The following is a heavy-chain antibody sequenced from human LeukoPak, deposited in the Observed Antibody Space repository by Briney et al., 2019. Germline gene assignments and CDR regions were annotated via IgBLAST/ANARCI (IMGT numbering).Heavy chain of an antibody. CDR1: GFTFDDYG. CDR3: ARGPYYYDRSGYFDY. CDR2: IYSGGST. J-gene: IGHJ4*02. Sequence: GGSLRLSCVASGFTFDDYGMSWVRQAPGKGLEWVSVIYSGGSTYYADSVKGRFTISRDNSKNTLYLQMNSLRAEDTAVYYCARGPYYYDRSGYFDYWGQGTLVTVSS. D-gene: IGHD3-22*01. V-gene: IGHV3-53*01.